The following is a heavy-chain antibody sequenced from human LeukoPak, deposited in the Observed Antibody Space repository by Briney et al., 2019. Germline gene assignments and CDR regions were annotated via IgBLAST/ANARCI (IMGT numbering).Heavy chain of an antibody. CDR2: ISSSSSYI. J-gene: IGHJ3*02. V-gene: IGHV3-21*01. Sequence: GGSLRLSCAASGFTFSSYSMNWVRQAPGKGLEWVSSISSSSSYIYYADSVKGRFTISRDNAKNSLYLQMSSLRAEDTAVYYCARDRGAGDAFDIWGQGTMVTVSS. CDR1: GFTFSSYS. D-gene: IGHD3-10*01. CDR3: ARDRGAGDAFDI.